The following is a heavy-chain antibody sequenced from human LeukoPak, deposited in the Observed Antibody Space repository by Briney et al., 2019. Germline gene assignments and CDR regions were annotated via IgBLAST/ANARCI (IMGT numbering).Heavy chain of an antibody. Sequence: PGGSLRLSCAASGFTVSSNYMSWVRQAPGKGLEWVSVIYSGGSTYYADSVKGRFTISRDNSKNTLYLQMNGLRAEDTAVYYCASLWDYDYVWGSYRFGYYFDYWGQGTLVTVSS. CDR2: IYSGGST. CDR3: ASLWDYDYVWGSYRFGYYFDY. D-gene: IGHD3-16*02. V-gene: IGHV3-66*01. J-gene: IGHJ4*02. CDR1: GFTVSSNY.